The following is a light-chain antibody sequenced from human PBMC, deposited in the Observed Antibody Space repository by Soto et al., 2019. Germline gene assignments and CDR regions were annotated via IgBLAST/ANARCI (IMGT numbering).Light chain of an antibody. CDR2: CAA. J-gene: IGKJ5*01. V-gene: IGKV3-15*01. CDR3: QQYNNGPPIT. CDR1: QSVSSN. Sequence: EIVMTQSPATLSVSPGERATLSCRASQSVSSNLAWYQQKPGQAPRLLIYCAATRATGIPARFSGSGSGTEFTLTISSRQSEDFSVYYFQQYNNGPPITFGQGTRLEIK.